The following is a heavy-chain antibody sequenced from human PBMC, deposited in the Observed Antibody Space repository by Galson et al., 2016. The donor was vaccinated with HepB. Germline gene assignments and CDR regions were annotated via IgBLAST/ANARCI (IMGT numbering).Heavy chain of an antibody. CDR3: GRAVEVAESYYMDV. CDR2: ISGSTIYT. V-gene: IGHV3-11*06. D-gene: IGHD2-15*01. Sequence: SVRLSCAASGFTFGDYYMTWIRQAPGKGLQWVAYISGSTIYTNYADSVRGRFTISRDNAKNSLYLQMNSLRAEDTALYYCGRAVEVAESYYMDVWGKGTTVTVSS. CDR1: GFTFGDYY. J-gene: IGHJ6*03.